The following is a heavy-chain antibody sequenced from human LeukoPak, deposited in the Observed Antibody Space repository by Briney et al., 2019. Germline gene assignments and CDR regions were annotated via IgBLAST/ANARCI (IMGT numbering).Heavy chain of an antibody. Sequence: HPGGSLRLSCAASGFTFSNYAVSWVRQAPGKGLEWVSAISGSGDSTYYADSVKGRFTISRDNSKNTLYLQMNSLRAEDTAVYYCAKGGYCSGGSCYSASDAFDIWGQGTMVTVSS. CDR1: GFTFSNYA. J-gene: IGHJ3*02. CDR2: ISGSGDST. D-gene: IGHD2-15*01. CDR3: AKGGYCSGGSCYSASDAFDI. V-gene: IGHV3-23*01.